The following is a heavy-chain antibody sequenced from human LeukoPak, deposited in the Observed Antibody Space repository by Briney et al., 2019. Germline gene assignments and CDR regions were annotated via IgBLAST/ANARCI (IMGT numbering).Heavy chain of an antibody. V-gene: IGHV4-39*07. D-gene: IGHD5-24*01. J-gene: IGHJ4*02. CDR3: ASSRDGYNQTPDY. Sequence: SETLSLTCTVSGGSISSSSYYWGWVRQPPGKGLEWIGNIYYSGSTYYNPSLESRVTMSLDTSKNQFSLKLSSVTAADTAVYYCASSRDGYNQTPDYWGQGTLVTVSS. CDR1: GGSISSSSYY. CDR2: IYYSGST.